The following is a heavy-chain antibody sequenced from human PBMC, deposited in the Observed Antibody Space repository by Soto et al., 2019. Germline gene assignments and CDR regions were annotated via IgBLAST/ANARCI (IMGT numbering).Heavy chain of an antibody. J-gene: IGHJ4*02. CDR2: IDPYDTGI. Sequence: GGSLRLSCAASGFAFSSEWMHWVRQAPGKGLVWVSRIDPYDTGITYADSVKGRFAISRDNAKNTLYLQMNSLRAEDTAVYYCTSDTFGARDSWGQGTLVTVSS. CDR3: TSDTFGARDS. CDR1: GFAFSSEW. V-gene: IGHV3-74*01. D-gene: IGHD2-15*01.